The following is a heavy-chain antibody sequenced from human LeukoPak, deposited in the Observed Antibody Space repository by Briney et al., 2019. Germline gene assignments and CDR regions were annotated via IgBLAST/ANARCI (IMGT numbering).Heavy chain of an antibody. D-gene: IGHD2-21*01. Sequence: GGSLRLSCAASGFTFINAWMAWVRQAPGKALEWVSAISGSGGSTYYADSVKGRFTISRDNSKNTLYLQMNSLRAEDTAVYYCAKDVAYWYFDLWGRGTLGTVSS. CDR1: GFTFINAW. CDR2: ISGSGGST. CDR3: AKDVAYWYFDL. V-gene: IGHV3-23*01. J-gene: IGHJ2*01.